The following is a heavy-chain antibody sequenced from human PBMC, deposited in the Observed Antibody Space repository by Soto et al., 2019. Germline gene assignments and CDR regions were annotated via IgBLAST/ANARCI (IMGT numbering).Heavy chain of an antibody. V-gene: IGHV6-1*01. CDR3: AHMIEGAFFDH. Sequence: SQTLSLTCAISGDSVSSNSAASNWIRQSPSRGLEWLGRTYYRSKWYNDYAVSVKSRITINPDTAKNQFSLQLNSVTPEDTATYYCAHMIEGAFFDHWGQGTLVTVSS. D-gene: IGHD2-21*01. CDR1: GDSVSSNSAA. J-gene: IGHJ4*02. CDR2: TYYRSKWYN.